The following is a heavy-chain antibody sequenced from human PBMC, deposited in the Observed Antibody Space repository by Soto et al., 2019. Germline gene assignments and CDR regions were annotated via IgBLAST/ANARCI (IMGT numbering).Heavy chain of an antibody. V-gene: IGHV3-48*02. Sequence: GGSLRLSCAASGFTFSSYSMNWVRQAPGRALEWISYISISSRTIYYADSVKGRFTISRDDAKNSLYLQMNSLRDEDTAVYYCARDNGIAGSFDPWGKGTLVTSPQ. D-gene: IGHD6-13*01. CDR1: GFTFSSYS. CDR3: ARDNGIAGSFDP. CDR2: ISISSRTI. J-gene: IGHJ5*02.